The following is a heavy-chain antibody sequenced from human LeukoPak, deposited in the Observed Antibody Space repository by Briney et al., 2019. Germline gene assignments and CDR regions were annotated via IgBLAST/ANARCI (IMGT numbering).Heavy chain of an antibody. J-gene: IGHJ4*02. CDR3: AGTMVRGVIIV. Sequence: SETLSLTCAVSGGSISRGGYSWSWIRQPPGKGLEWIGYIYHSGSTYYNPSLKSRVTISVDRSKNQFSLKLSSVTAADTAVYYCAGTMVRGVIIVWGQGTLVTVSS. V-gene: IGHV4-30-2*01. D-gene: IGHD3-10*01. CDR1: GGSISRGGYS. CDR2: IYHSGST.